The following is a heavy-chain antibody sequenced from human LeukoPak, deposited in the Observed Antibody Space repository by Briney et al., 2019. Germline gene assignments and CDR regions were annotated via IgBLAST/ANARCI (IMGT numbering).Heavy chain of an antibody. J-gene: IGHJ4*02. D-gene: IGHD3-22*01. V-gene: IGHV4-4*07. CDR3: ARANTYYYDSSGYSPEVYYFDY. CDR2: IYTSGST. Sequence: PSETLSLTCTVSGGSISSYYWSWIRQPAGKGLEWIGRIYTSGSTNYNPSLKSRVTMSVDTSKNQFSLKLSSVTAADTAVYYCARANTYYYDSSGYSPEVYYFDYWGQGTLVTVSS. CDR1: GGSISSYY.